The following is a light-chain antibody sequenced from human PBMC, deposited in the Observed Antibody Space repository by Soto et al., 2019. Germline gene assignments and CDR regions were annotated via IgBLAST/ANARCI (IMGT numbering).Light chain of an antibody. CDR1: NSNIGSNK. J-gene: IGLJ1*01. Sequence: QSVLCQTPSASGTPGQSVTISCSGSNSNIGSNKVNWYQQLPGTAPKLLIYTSNQRPSGVPDRFSGSKSGTSASLAISGLQSEDEADYYCATWDDSLHGYVFGTGTKVTV. V-gene: IGLV1-44*01. CDR3: ATWDDSLHGYV. CDR2: TSN.